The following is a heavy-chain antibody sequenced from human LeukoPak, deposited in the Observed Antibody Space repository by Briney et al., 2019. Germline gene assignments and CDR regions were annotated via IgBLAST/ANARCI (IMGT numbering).Heavy chain of an antibody. V-gene: IGHV3-30*04. J-gene: IGHJ4*02. Sequence: GGSLRLSCAASGFTFSSYAMHWVRQAPGKGLEWVAVISYDGSNKYYADSVKGRFTISRDNSKNTLSLQMSGLRAEDTAIYYCAKPATISPRDYWGQGTLVSVSS. CDR2: ISYDGSNK. CDR3: AKPATISPRDY. D-gene: IGHD4/OR15-4a*01. CDR1: GFTFSSYA.